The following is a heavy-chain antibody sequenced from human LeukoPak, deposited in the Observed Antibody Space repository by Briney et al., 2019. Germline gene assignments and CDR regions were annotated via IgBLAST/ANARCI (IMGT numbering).Heavy chain of an antibody. CDR2: IYSGGST. D-gene: IGHD2-2*01. CDR1: GFTVSSNY. J-gene: IGHJ6*03. CDR3: ARDKCSSTSCYLPGGYYYYMDV. V-gene: IGHV3-66*02. Sequence: GGSLRLSCAASGFTVSSNYMSWVRQAPGKGLEWVSVIYSGGSTYYADSVKGRFTISRDNSKNTLYLRMNSLRAEDTAVYYCARDKCSSTSCYLPGGYYYYMDVWGKGTTVTVSS.